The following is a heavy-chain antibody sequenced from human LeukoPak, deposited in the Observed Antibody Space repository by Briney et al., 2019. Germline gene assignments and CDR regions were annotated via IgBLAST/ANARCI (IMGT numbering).Heavy chain of an antibody. D-gene: IGHD5/OR15-5a*01. J-gene: IGHJ5*02. CDR1: GGSISSYY. CDR3: ARRIVSDYWFDP. Sequence: PSETLSLTCTVSGGSISSYYWSWIRQPPGKGLEWIGYIYYSGSTNYNPSLKSRVTISVDTSKNQFSLKLSSVTAADTAVYYCARRIVSDYWFDPWGQGTQVTVSS. CDR2: IYYSGST. V-gene: IGHV4-59*08.